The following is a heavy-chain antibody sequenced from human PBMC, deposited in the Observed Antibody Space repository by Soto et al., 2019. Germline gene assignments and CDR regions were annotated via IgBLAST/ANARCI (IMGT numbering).Heavy chain of an antibody. V-gene: IGHV1-18*04. CDR2: ISAYNGNT. Sequence: ASVKVSCKASGYTFTSYGISWVRQAPGQGLEWMGWISAYNGNTNYAQKLQGRVTMTTDTSTSTAYMELRSLRSDDAAVYYCARDDQLELPNYGMDVWGQGTTVTVSS. CDR3: ARDDQLELPNYGMDV. CDR1: GYTFTSYG. J-gene: IGHJ6*02. D-gene: IGHD1-7*01.